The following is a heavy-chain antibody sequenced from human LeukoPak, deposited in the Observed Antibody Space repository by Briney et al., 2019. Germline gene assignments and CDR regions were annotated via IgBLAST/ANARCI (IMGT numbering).Heavy chain of an antibody. CDR1: GGSISSYY. CDR2: IYYSGST. V-gene: IGHV4-59*08. CDR3: AGHHPRNTVDF. J-gene: IGHJ4*02. D-gene: IGHD2/OR15-2a*01. Sequence: SETLSLTCTVSGGSISSYYWSWIRQPPGKELEWIGYIYYSGSTNYNPSLKSRVTISLDTSKNQFSLKLSSVTAADTAVYYCAGHHPRNTVDFWGQGTLVTVSS.